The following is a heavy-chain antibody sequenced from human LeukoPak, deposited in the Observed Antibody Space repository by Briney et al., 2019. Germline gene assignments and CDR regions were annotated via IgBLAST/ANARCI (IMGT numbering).Heavy chain of an antibody. J-gene: IGHJ4*02. V-gene: IGHV4-30-4*08. Sequence: SETLSLTCTVSGGSISSSSYYWSWIRQPPGKGLEWIGYIFYSGSTYYNPSLKSRLTISVDTSMNQFSLKLSSVTAADTAVYYCAREALLRTGFDYWGQGTLVTVSS. CDR3: AREALLRTGFDY. CDR1: GGSISSSSYY. CDR2: IFYSGST.